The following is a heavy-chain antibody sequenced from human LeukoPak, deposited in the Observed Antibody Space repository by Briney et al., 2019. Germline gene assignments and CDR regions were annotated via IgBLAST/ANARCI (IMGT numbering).Heavy chain of an antibody. Sequence: PGGSLRLSCAASGFTFSNYRRHWVRQAPGKGLGWVSRINTDRRMTSYVYTVKGRFTISRDNAKNMLYIQMNSLRAEDTSVYFCARDFLHLGGWGQGTMVTVSS. CDR1: GFTFSNYR. J-gene: IGHJ3*01. D-gene: IGHD3-16*01. V-gene: IGHV3-74*01. CDR3: ARDFLHLGG. CDR2: INTDRRMT.